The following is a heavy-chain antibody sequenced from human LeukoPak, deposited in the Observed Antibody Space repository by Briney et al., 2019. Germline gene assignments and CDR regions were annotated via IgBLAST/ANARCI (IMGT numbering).Heavy chain of an antibody. D-gene: IGHD3-22*01. Sequence: ASVKVPCKASGYTFTSYGISWVRQAPGQGLEWMGWISAYNGNTNYAQKLQGRVTMTTDTSTSTAYMELRSLRSDDTAVYYCARVIVASYYYDSSGYYSLFDYWGQGTLVTVSS. CDR2: ISAYNGNT. J-gene: IGHJ4*02. CDR3: ARVIVASYYYDSSGYYSLFDY. CDR1: GYTFTSYG. V-gene: IGHV1-18*01.